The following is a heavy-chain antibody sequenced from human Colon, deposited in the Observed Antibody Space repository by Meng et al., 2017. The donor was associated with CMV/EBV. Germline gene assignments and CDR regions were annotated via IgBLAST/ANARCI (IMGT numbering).Heavy chain of an antibody. D-gene: IGHD5-24*01. Sequence: GESLKISCATSGFTFSSYTMHWVRQAPGKGLEWVSSISTSGTNIYYADSVKGRFTVSRDDATDSLYLQLNSLRAEDTALYYCARADQREMATIPDAFDIWGQGTMVTVSS. CDR1: GFTFSSYT. CDR2: ISTSGTNI. CDR3: ARADQREMATIPDAFDI. J-gene: IGHJ3*02. V-gene: IGHV3-21*01.